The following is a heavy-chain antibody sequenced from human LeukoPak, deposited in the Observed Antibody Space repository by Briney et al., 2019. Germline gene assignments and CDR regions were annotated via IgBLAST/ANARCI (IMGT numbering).Heavy chain of an antibody. V-gene: IGHV3-23*01. CDR3: ARDIELST. D-gene: IGHD1-7*01. J-gene: IGHJ3*01. CDR2: INYSGSNA. CDR1: GFTFSIYA. Sequence: GGSLRLSCAASGFTFSIYAMTWVRQAPGKGLEWVALINYSGSNAYYADSVRGRFTISRDSSKSMLYLQMDSLRAEDTAIYYFARDIELSTWGQGTMVSVSS.